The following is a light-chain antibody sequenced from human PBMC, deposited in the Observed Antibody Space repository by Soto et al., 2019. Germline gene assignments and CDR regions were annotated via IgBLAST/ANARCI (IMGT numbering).Light chain of an antibody. CDR1: QSISNW. CDR3: QKYNSY. CDR2: DVS. V-gene: IGKV1-5*01. J-gene: IGKJ2*01. Sequence: DIPMTQSPSTLSASVGDRVTITCRARQSISNWLAWYQLKPGKAPKVLVYDVSTLESGVPSRFSGSGSGTEFTLTISSLEPDDFSTYYCQKYNSYFGQGTRLEIK.